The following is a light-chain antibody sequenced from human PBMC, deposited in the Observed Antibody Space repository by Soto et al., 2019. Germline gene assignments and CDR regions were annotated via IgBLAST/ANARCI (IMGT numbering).Light chain of an antibody. CDR1: QSVLYSSNNKNY. CDR3: QQYNSYSRT. J-gene: IGKJ1*01. CDR2: WVS. Sequence: DIVMTECPDAVAGSMVERGTINCKSSQSVLYSSNNKNYLAWYQQKPGQPPKLLIYWVSTRESGVPDRFSGSGSGTEFTLTISSLQPDDFATYYCQQYNSYSRTFGQGTKVDIK. V-gene: IGKV4-1*01.